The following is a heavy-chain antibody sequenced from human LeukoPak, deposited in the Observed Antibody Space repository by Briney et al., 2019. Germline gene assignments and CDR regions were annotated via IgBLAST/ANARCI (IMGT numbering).Heavy chain of an antibody. CDR1: GITVSSNY. J-gene: IGHJ6*02. CDR2: IYSGGST. V-gene: IGHV3-53*01. D-gene: IGHD5-24*01. Sequence: GGSLRLSCAASGITVSSNYMSWVRQAPGKGLEWVSAIYSGGSTYYADSVKGRFTITRDNSKNTLYLQMNSLRAEDTAVYYCARKRDGYNSNFYYYGLDVWGQGTTVTVSS. CDR3: ARKRDGYNSNFYYYGLDV.